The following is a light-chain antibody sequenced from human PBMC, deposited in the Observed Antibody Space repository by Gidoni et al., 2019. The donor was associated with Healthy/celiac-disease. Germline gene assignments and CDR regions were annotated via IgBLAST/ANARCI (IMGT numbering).Light chain of an antibody. CDR1: QSLLHSNGYNY. J-gene: IGKJ1*01. CDR3: MQALQTPWT. Sequence: DVVIPPSPLSLPVTPGAPASITCRSSQSLLHSNGYNYLDWYLQKPGQSPQLLIYLGSNRASGVPDRFSGSGSGTDFTLKISRVEAEDVGVYYCMQALQTPWTFXEXTKVEIK. CDR2: LGS. V-gene: IGKV2-28*01.